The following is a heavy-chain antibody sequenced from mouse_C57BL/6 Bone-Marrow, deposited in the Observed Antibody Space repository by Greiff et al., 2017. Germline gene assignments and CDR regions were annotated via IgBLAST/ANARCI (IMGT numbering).Heavy chain of an antibody. CDR2: ISDGGSYT. CDR1: GFTFSSYA. J-gene: IGHJ2*01. Sequence: EVQLVESGGGLVKPGGSLKLSCAASGFTFSSYAMSWVRQTPEKRLEWVATISDGGSYTYYPDNVKGRFTISRDNAKNNLYLQMSHLKSEDTAMYYCAGGSPLLRYYFDYWGQGTTLTVSS. CDR3: AGGSPLLRYYFDY. V-gene: IGHV5-4*01. D-gene: IGHD1-1*01.